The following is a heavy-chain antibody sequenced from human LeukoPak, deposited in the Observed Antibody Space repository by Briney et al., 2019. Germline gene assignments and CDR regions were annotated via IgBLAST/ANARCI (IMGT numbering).Heavy chain of an antibody. D-gene: IGHD5-12*01. Sequence: SGGSLRLSCVASGFMFSSYWMNWVRQAPGKGLVWVAVISYDGSNKYYADSVKGRFTISRDNSKNTLYLQMNSLRAEDTAVYYCARDRYSGSDSFFDYWGQGTLVTVSS. CDR2: ISYDGSNK. CDR3: ARDRYSGSDSFFDY. J-gene: IGHJ4*02. V-gene: IGHV3-30*03. CDR1: GFMFSSYW.